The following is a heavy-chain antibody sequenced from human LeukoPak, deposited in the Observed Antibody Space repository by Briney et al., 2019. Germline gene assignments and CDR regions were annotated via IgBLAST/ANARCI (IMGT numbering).Heavy chain of an antibody. CDR3: AKESSRYSGYDYAFDI. V-gene: IGHV3-30*02. D-gene: IGHD5-12*01. J-gene: IGHJ3*02. CDR2: IRYDGGNK. Sequence: GGSLRLSCAASGFTFSSYGMHWVRQAPGKGLEWMAFIRYDGGNKYYADSVKGRFTISRDNSKNTLYLQMNSLRAEDTAVYYCAKESSRYSGYDYAFDIWGQGTMVTVSS. CDR1: GFTFSSYG.